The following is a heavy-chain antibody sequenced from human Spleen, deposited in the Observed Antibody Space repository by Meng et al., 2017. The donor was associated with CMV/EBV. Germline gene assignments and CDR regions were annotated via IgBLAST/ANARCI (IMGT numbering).Heavy chain of an antibody. CDR3: ARHSMTTI. Sequence: ISCKASGYNCIDYDIGRACQMPGKGLEWMGIIAPTDAGARYSPSFEGQVTISVDKSVDTAYLQWTSLKASDTAMYYCARHSMTTIWGQGTLVTVSS. J-gene: IGHJ4*02. CDR1: GYNCIDYD. D-gene: IGHD5-24*01. CDR2: IAPTDAGA. V-gene: IGHV5-51*01.